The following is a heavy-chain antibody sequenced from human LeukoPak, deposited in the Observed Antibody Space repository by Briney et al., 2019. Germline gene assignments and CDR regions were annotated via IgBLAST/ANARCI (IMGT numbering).Heavy chain of an antibody. Sequence: ASVKVSCKASGYTFTGYYMHWVRQAPGQGLEWMGWINPNSGGTNYAQKFQGWVTMTRDTSISTAYMELSRLRSDDTAVYYCARAGEMVRGVPRDWFDPWGQGTLVTVSS. V-gene: IGHV1-2*04. CDR2: INPNSGGT. J-gene: IGHJ5*02. CDR3: ARAGEMVRGVPRDWFDP. D-gene: IGHD3-10*01. CDR1: GYTFTGYY.